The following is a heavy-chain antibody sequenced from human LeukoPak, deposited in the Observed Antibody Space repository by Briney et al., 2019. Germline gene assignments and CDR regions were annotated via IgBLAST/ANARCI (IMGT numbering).Heavy chain of an antibody. CDR3: AKDLYYFDY. J-gene: IGHJ4*02. Sequence: EWVSAISGSGGSTYYADSVKGRFTISRDNSKNTLYLQMNSLRAEDTAVYYCAKDLYYFDYWGQGTLVTVSS. CDR2: ISGSGGST. V-gene: IGHV3-23*01.